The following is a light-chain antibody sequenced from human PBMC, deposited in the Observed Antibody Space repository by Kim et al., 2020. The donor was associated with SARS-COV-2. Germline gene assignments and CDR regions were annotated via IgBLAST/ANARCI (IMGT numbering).Light chain of an antibody. CDR2: LGS. V-gene: IGKV2-28*01. CDR1: QSLLHSNGYNY. Sequence: EPASISCRSSQSLLHSNGYNYLDWYLQKPGQSPQLLIYLGSNRASGVPDRFSGSGSGTDFTLKISRVEAEDVGVYYCMQALRAPYTFDQGTKLEI. CDR3: MQALRAPYT. J-gene: IGKJ2*01.